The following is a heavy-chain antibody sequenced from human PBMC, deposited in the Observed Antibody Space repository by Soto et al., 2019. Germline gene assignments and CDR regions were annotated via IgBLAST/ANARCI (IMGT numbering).Heavy chain of an antibody. CDR2: THVSGDT. D-gene: IGHD3-10*01. V-gene: IGHV4-30-2*01. Sequence: QLQLQESGSGLVKPSQTLSLNGAVSGVSISDGGYSWSWIRQPPGKGLEWIGYTHVSGDTYYNPSLTGRVNLSVDRPRTQFSPNLRSMTAADTAVYYCARSPFYGSKTHLDYWGPGALVSVSS. CDR3: ARSPFYGSKTHLDY. J-gene: IGHJ4*02. CDR1: GVSISDGGYS.